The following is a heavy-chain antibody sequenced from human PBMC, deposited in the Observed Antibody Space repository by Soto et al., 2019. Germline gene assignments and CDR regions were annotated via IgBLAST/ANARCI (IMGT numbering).Heavy chain of an antibody. Sequence: QVQLVQSGAEVKKPGSSVKVSCKASGGTFSSYTISWVRQAPGQGLEWMGRIVPILGIANYAQKFQGRVTITADKSTSTAYMELSSLRSEDTAVYYCARGSEGYYFDYWGQGTLVTVSS. CDR1: GGTFSSYT. V-gene: IGHV1-69*02. CDR2: IVPILGIA. CDR3: ARGSEGYYFDY. D-gene: IGHD3-10*01. J-gene: IGHJ4*02.